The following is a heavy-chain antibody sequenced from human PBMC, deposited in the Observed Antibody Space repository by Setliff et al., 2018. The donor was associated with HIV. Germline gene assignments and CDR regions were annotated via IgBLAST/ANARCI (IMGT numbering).Heavy chain of an antibody. D-gene: IGHD6-13*01. CDR2: IYNSVTT. CDR3: TRDPGITAAGTEYFDS. Sequence: PSETLSLTCIVSGASISSNTWSWIRQAPGKGLQWIGFIYNSVTTNYNPSLKSRVTISLDTSKNQFSLKLTSVTAADTAVYYCTRDPGITAAGTEYFDSWGQGILVTVSS. V-gene: IGHV4-59*01. J-gene: IGHJ4*02. CDR1: GASISSNT.